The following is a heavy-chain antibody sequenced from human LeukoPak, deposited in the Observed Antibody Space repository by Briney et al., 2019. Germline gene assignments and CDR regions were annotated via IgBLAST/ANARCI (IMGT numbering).Heavy chain of an antibody. CDR3: ARESGIVGATVDY. V-gene: IGHV3-48*01. D-gene: IGHD1-26*01. Sequence: GGSLRLSCAASGFTFSSYSMNWVRQAPGKGLEWVSYISSSSSTIYYADSVKGRFTISRDNAKNSLYLQMNSLRAEDTAVYYCARESGIVGATVDYWGQGTLVTVS. CDR1: GFTFSSYS. J-gene: IGHJ4*02. CDR2: ISSSSSTI.